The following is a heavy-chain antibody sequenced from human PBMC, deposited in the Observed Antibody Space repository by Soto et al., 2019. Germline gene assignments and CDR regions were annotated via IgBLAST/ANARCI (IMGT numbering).Heavy chain of an antibody. D-gene: IGHD4-17*01. J-gene: IGHJ4*02. Sequence: GGSLRLSCAASGFTFSSYAMSWVRQAPGKGLEWVSAISSSGGSTYYADSVKGRFTISRDNSKNTLYLQMNSLRAEDTAVYYCAKLDDYGDYLLYFDYWGQGTLVTVSS. CDR3: AKLDDYGDYLLYFDY. V-gene: IGHV3-23*01. CDR2: ISSSGGST. CDR1: GFTFSSYA.